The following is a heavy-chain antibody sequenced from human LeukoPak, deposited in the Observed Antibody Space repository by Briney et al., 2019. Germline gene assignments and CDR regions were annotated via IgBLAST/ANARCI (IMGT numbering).Heavy chain of an antibody. D-gene: IGHD6-13*01. CDR1: GGSISSSSYY. CDR3: ARGTGYSSSWPPH. V-gene: IGHV4-39*07. Sequence: PSETLSLTCTVSGGSISSSSYYWGWIRQPPGKGLEWIGSIYYSGSTYYNPSLKSRVTISVDTSKNQFSLKLSSVTAADTAVCYCARGTGYSSSWPPHWGQGTLVTVSS. J-gene: IGHJ4*02. CDR2: IYYSGST.